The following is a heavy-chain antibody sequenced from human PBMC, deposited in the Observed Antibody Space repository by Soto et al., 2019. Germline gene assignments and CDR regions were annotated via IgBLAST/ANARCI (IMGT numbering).Heavy chain of an antibody. CDR2: ISYDGSNK. Sequence: GGSLRLSCAASGFTFSSYAMHWVRQAPGKGLEWVAVISYDGSNKYYADSVKGRFTISRDNSKNTLYLQMNSLRAEDTAVYYCARGLKQQLGQGYSAREGSSYYYGMDVWGQGTTVTVSS. V-gene: IGHV3-30-3*01. CDR1: GFTFSSYA. CDR3: ARGLKQQLGQGYSAREGSSYYYGMDV. D-gene: IGHD6-13*01. J-gene: IGHJ6*02.